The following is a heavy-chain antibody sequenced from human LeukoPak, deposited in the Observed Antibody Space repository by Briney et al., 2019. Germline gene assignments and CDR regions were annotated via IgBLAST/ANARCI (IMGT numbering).Heavy chain of an antibody. D-gene: IGHD6-13*01. CDR2: INPNSGGT. V-gene: IGHV1-2*02. Sequence: GASVKVSCKASGYTLTGYYMHWVRQAPGQGLEWMGWINPNSGGTNYAQKFQGRVTMTRDTSISTAYMELSRLRSDDTAVYYCARAHSAGIAAAGTLHWGQGTLVTVSS. J-gene: IGHJ1*01. CDR3: ARAHSAGIAAAGTLH. CDR1: GYTLTGYY.